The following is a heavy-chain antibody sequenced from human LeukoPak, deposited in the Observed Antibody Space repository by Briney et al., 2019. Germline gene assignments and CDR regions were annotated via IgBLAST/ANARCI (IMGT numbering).Heavy chain of an antibody. D-gene: IGHD1-26*01. V-gene: IGHV4-39*01. CDR2: MYYSGSTYSGST. J-gene: IGHJ4*02. Sequence: SETLSLTCTASGGSISSSNYYWGWIRQPPGKGLEWIGSMYYSGSTYSGSTYYNPSLKSRVTISVDTSKNQFSLKLSSVTAADTAVYYCARLQLPPDFDYWGQGTLVTVSS. CDR1: GGSISSSNYY. CDR3: ARLQLPPDFDY.